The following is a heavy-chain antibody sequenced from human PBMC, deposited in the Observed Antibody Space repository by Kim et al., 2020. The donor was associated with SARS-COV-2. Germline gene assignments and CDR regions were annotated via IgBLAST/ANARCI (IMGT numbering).Heavy chain of an antibody. J-gene: IGHJ6*02. CDR1: GFTFSSYA. V-gene: IGHV3-30-3*01. CDR2: ISYDGSNK. D-gene: IGHD3-3*01. Sequence: GGSLRLSCAASGFTFSSYAMHWVRQAPGKGLEWVAVISYDGSNKYYADSVKGRFTISRDNSKNTLYLQMNSLRAEDTAVYYCARDRGPTIFGVVQYYYYYGMDVWGQGTTVTVSS. CDR3: ARDRGPTIFGVVQYYYYYGMDV.